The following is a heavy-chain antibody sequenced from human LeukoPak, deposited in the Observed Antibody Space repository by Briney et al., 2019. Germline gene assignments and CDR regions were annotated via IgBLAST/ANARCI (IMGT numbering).Heavy chain of an antibody. D-gene: IGHD4-17*01. CDR1: GFTFSSYA. V-gene: IGHV3-64*01. CDR2: ISSNGGST. CDR3: AGVLDYGDYSYYFDY. J-gene: IGHJ4*02. Sequence: GGSLRLSCAASGFTFSSYAMHWVRQAPGKGLEYVSAISSNGGSTYYANSVKGRFTISRDNSKNTLYLQMGSLRAEDMAVYYCAGVLDYGDYSYYFDYWGQGTLVTVSS.